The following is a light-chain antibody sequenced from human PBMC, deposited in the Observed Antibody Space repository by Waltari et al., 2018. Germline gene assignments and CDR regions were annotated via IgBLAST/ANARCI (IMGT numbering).Light chain of an antibody. CDR1: TSDIGTHYH. Sequence: SALTQPASMSGSLGQAITISCTGPTSDIGTHYHVSWYRQHPGRAPTPIIYGVTNRPSGVSSRFSGSKSGNTASLTISGLQAEDEADYYCCSYAVTNTYVFGTGTKVTVL. CDR3: CSYAVTNTYV. CDR2: GVT. J-gene: IGLJ1*01. V-gene: IGLV2-23*02.